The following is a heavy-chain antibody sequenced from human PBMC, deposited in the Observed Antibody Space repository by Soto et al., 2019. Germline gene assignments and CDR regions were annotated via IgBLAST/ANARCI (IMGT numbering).Heavy chain of an antibody. CDR3: EHSRRYSSNWYAGFDY. D-gene: IGHD6-13*01. J-gene: IGHJ4*02. CDR1: GFSLSTSGVG. Sequence: QITLKESGPTLVKPTQTLTLTCTFSGFSLSTSGVGVGWIRQPPGKALEWLALIYWDDDKRYSPSLKSRLTITKDTSNNQIVLTITNMDPVDIATYYGEHSRRYSSNWYAGFDYSGQGTLVTVSS. CDR2: IYWDDDK. V-gene: IGHV2-5*02.